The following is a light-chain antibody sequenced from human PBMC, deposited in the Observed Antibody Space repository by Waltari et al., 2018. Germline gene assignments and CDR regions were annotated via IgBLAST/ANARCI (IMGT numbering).Light chain of an antibody. V-gene: IGKV3-20*01. CDR2: GPA. Sequence: EIVLTQSPGTLSLSPGERATLPCRASQPVSASSLAWYQQKLRQAPSLRLYGPARRAPGIPDRFSGSGSGTDFALTISRLGPEEFAMYDCQQYGGSPPMYTFGQGTKLEIK. CDR3: QQYGGSPPMYT. J-gene: IGKJ2*01. CDR1: QPVSASS.